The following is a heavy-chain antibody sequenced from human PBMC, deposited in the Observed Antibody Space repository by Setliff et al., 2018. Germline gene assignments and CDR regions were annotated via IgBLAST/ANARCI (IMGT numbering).Heavy chain of an antibody. Sequence: SETLSLTCAVYGGSFSGYYWSWIRQPPGKGLEWIGEINHSGSTNYNPSLRSRVTISVDTSKNQFSLKLSSVTAADTAVYYCAKDRKQASSWYLDYWGQGTLATVSS. CDR2: INHSGST. CDR1: GGSFSGYY. CDR3: AKDRKQASSWYLDY. J-gene: IGHJ4*02. V-gene: IGHV4-34*01. D-gene: IGHD6-13*01.